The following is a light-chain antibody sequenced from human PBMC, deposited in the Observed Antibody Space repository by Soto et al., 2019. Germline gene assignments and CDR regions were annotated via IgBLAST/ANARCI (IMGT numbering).Light chain of an antibody. V-gene: IGLV2-14*01. Sequence: QSALIQPASVSGSPGQSITISCTGTSRDVGGSNYVSWYQRHPHRAPKLLIYEVSYRPSGVSSRFSGSKSGNTASLTISGLQAEDEADYYCSSYPSSNTLEVFGVGTKVTVL. CDR2: EVS. CDR1: SRDVGGSNY. CDR3: SSYPSSNTLEV. J-gene: IGLJ1*01.